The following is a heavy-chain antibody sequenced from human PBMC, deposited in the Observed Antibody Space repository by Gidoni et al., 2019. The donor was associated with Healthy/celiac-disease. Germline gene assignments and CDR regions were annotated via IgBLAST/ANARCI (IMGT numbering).Heavy chain of an antibody. D-gene: IGHD3-22*01. V-gene: IGHV3-74*01. CDR1: GFTFSSYW. CDR3: ARAHYYDSSGYYEGEYFQH. J-gene: IGHJ1*01. Sequence: EVQLVESGGGLVQPGGSLRLSCAASGFTFSSYWMHWVRQAPGKGLVWVSRINSDGSSTSYADSVKGRFTISRDNAKNTLYLQMNSLRAEDTAVYYCARAHYYDSSGYYEGEYFQHWGQGTLVTVSS. CDR2: INSDGSST.